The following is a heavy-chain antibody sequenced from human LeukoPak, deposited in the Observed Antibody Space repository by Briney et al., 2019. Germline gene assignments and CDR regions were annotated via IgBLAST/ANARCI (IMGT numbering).Heavy chain of an antibody. CDR2: IWYDGSNK. D-gene: IGHD3-16*01. CDR1: GFTFSSYG. Sequence: GGSLRLSCAASGFTFSSYGMHWVRQAPGKGLEWVAVIWYDGSNKYYADSVKGRFTISRDNSKNTLYLQMNSLRAEDTAVYYCARAPQLGYDYVSGDALDIWGQGTMVTVSS. J-gene: IGHJ3*02. V-gene: IGHV3-33*01. CDR3: ARAPQLGYDYVSGDALDI.